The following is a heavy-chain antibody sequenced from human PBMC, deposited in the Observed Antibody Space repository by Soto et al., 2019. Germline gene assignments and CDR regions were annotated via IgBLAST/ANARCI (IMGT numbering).Heavy chain of an antibody. Sequence: GGSLRLSCAASGFTFSGYSMNWVRQAPGKGLEWVSYISSSSSTIYYADSVKGRFTISRDNAKNSLYLQMNSLRDEDTAVYYCARERGSRYSSTYGDVWGQGTTVTVSS. J-gene: IGHJ6*02. CDR3: ARERGSRYSSTYGDV. D-gene: IGHD6-13*01. CDR1: GFTFSGYS. V-gene: IGHV3-48*02. CDR2: ISSSSSTI.